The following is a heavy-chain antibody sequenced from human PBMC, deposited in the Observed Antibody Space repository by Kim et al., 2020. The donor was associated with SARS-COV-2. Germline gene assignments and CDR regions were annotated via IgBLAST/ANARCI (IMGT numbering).Heavy chain of an antibody. D-gene: IGHD3-16*01. Sequence: GGSLRLSCAASGFTFSNAWMSWVRQAPGKGLEWVGRIKSKTDGGTTDYAAPVKGRFTISRDDSKNTLYLQMNSLKTEDTAVYYCTTDLRDYVWGSHISIGDAFDIWGQGTMVTVSS. V-gene: IGHV3-15*01. J-gene: IGHJ3*02. CDR2: IKSKTDGGTT. CDR1: GFTFSNAW. CDR3: TTDLRDYVWGSHISIGDAFDI.